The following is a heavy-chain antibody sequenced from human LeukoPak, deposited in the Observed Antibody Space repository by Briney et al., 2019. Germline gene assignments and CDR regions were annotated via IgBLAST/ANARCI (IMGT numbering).Heavy chain of an antibody. CDR1: GFTFSSYG. D-gene: IGHD2-21*01. V-gene: IGHV3-30*18. Sequence: GGSLRLSCAASGFTFSSYGMHWVRQAPGKGLEWVAVISFDGSNKYNADSVKGRFTISRDTSKNTLYLQMNSLRVEDTAIYYCAKVHLYSFTPPFDYWGQGTLVTVSS. J-gene: IGHJ4*02. CDR3: AKVHLYSFTPPFDY. CDR2: ISFDGSNK.